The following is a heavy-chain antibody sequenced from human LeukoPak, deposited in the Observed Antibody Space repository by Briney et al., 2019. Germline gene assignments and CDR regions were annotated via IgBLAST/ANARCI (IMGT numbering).Heavy chain of an antibody. CDR2: INAGNGNT. D-gene: IGHD5/OR15-5a*01. CDR3: ARSTTFKINGLDV. Sequence: ASVKVSCKASGYTFTGYYMHWVRQAPGQRLEWMGWINAGNGNTKYSQKFQGRVTITRDTSASTVYMELSSLRSEDTAVYYCARSTTFKINGLDVWGQGTTVTVSS. CDR1: GYTFTGYY. V-gene: IGHV1-3*01. J-gene: IGHJ6*02.